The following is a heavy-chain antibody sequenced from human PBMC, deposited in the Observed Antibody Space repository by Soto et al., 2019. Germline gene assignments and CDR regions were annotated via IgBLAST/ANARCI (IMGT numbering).Heavy chain of an antibody. CDR1: GFTFSSYW. Sequence: PGGSLRLSCAASGFTFSSYWMSWVRQAPGKGLEWVANIKQDGSQKWYGDSVKGRFTISRDNAKNSLYLQMNSLRAEDTAVYYCAKDTSDFWSGYCLLRSRPNYGLAVWGQGTTVTVSS. D-gene: IGHD3-3*01. V-gene: IGHV3-7*04. CDR2: IKQDGSQK. CDR3: AKDTSDFWSGYCLLRSRPNYGLAV. J-gene: IGHJ6*02.